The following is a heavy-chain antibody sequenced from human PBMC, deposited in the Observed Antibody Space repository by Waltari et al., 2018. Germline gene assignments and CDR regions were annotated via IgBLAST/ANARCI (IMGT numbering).Heavy chain of an antibody. J-gene: IGHJ6*03. CDR3: AKCPIFSLYCSSTSCYYYYMDV. V-gene: IGHV3-23*01. Sequence: EVQLLESGGGLVQPGGSLRLSCAASGFTFSSYAMSWVRQAPGKGLEWVSAISGSGGSTYYADSVKGRFTISRDNSKNTLYLQMNSLRAEDTAVYYCAKCPIFSLYCSSTSCYYYYMDVWGKGTTVTISS. D-gene: IGHD2-2*01. CDR1: GFTFSSYA. CDR2: ISGSGGST.